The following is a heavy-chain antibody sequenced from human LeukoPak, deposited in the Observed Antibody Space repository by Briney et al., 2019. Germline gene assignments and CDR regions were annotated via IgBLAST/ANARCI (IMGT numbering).Heavy chain of an antibody. V-gene: IGHV3-23*01. J-gene: IGHJ5*02. CDR3: AREDPYLT. Sequence: QTGGSLRLSCAAAGFTFSSYAMSWVRQVPGKGLEWVSSISGSGGSTHYADSVQGRFTISRDNSMNTLYLQMNGLRADDTAVFYCAREDPYLTWGQGTLVTVSS. D-gene: IGHD3-16*01. CDR1: GFTFSSYA. CDR2: ISGSGGST.